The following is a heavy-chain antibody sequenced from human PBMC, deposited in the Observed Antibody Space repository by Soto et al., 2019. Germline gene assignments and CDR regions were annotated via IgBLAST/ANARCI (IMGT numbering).Heavy chain of an antibody. CDR3: ARHSKITGAFVVPAAMMINWFDP. D-gene: IGHD2-2*01. Sequence: SETLSLTCTVFGGSISSSSYYWGWIRQPPGKGLEWIGSIYYSGSTYYNPSLKSRVTISVDTSKNQFSLKLSSVTAADTAVYYCARHSKITGAFVVPAAMMINWFDPWGQGTLVTVSS. V-gene: IGHV4-39*01. J-gene: IGHJ5*02. CDR1: GGSISSSSYY. CDR2: IYYSGST.